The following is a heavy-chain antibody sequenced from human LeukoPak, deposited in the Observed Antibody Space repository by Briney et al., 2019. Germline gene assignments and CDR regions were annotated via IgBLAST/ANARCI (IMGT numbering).Heavy chain of an antibody. CDR3: AREVGDYGDSGDNWFDP. Sequence: PSETLSLTCTVSGGSIGSGGYYWSWIRQHPGKGLEWIGYTYYSGSTYYNPSLKSRVTISVDTSKNQFSLKLSSVTAADTAVYYCAREVGDYGDSGDNWFDPWGQGTLVTVSS. V-gene: IGHV4-31*03. CDR1: GGSIGSGGYY. J-gene: IGHJ5*02. CDR2: TYYSGST. D-gene: IGHD4-17*01.